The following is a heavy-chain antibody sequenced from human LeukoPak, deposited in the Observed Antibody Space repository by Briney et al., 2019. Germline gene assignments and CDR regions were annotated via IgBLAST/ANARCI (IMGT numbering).Heavy chain of an antibody. CDR2: TNPNSGDT. J-gene: IGHJ4*02. D-gene: IGHD3-10*01. CDR1: GYTFTGYY. CDR3: ASENYYGSGSSAPFDY. V-gene: IGHV1-2*02. Sequence: ASVKVSCKASGYTFTGYYMHWVRQAPGQGLEWMGWTNPNSGDTNYAQKFQGRVTMTRDTSISTAYMELSRLRSDDTAVYYCASENYYGSGSSAPFDYWGQGTLVTVSS.